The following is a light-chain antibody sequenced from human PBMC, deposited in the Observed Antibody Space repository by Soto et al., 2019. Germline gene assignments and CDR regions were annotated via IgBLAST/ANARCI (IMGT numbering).Light chain of an antibody. CDR2: DNN. Sequence: QSVLTQPPSVSAAPGQKVTISCSGSSSNIGNNYVSWYQQVPGTAPKLLIYDNNERPSGIPDRFSGSKSGTSATPDITGLQTGDEADYYCGTWDSSLSGGVFGGGTKLTVL. CDR3: GTWDSSLSGGV. V-gene: IGLV1-51*01. CDR1: SSNIGNNY. J-gene: IGLJ2*01.